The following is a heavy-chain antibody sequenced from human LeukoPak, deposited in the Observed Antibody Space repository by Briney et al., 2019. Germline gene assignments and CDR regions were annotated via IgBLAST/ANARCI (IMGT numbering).Heavy chain of an antibody. D-gene: IGHD1-26*01. CDR1: GYSFTSYW. CDR3: ARQVGATVVLGAIFDY. Sequence: GESLKISCKGSGYSFTSYWIGWVRQMPGKGLEWMGIIYPGDSDTRYRPSFQGQVTISADKSISTAYLQWSSLKASDTAMYYCARQVGATVVLGAIFDYWGQGTLVTVSS. CDR2: IYPGDSDT. V-gene: IGHV5-51*01. J-gene: IGHJ4*02.